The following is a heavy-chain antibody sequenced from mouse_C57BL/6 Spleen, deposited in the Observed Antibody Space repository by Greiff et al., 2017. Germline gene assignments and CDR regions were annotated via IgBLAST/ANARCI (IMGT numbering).Heavy chain of an antibody. CDR1: GFTFSSYA. D-gene: IGHD2-4*01. CDR3: ARDGLRLWFAY. V-gene: IGHV5-4*01. CDR2: ISDGGSYT. Sequence: EVMLVESGGGLVKPGGSLKLSCAASGFTFSSYALSWVRQTPEKRLEWVATISDGGSYTYYPDNVKGRFTISRDNAKNNLYLQMSHLKSEDTAMYYCARDGLRLWFAYWGQGTLVTVSA. J-gene: IGHJ3*01.